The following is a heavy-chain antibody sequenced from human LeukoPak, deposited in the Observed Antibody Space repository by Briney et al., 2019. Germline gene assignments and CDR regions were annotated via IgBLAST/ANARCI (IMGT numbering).Heavy chain of an antibody. CDR2: ITPIFGTA. Sequence: SVKVSCKASGGTFSSYAISWVRQAPGQGLEWMGGITPIFGTAKYAQKFQGRVTMTEDTSTDTAYMELNSLSSEDTAVYYCSSSGVEEWQGLHFWGQGTLVTVSS. CDR3: SSSGVEEWQGLHF. J-gene: IGHJ4*02. V-gene: IGHV1-69*06. CDR1: GGTFSSYA. D-gene: IGHD3-3*01.